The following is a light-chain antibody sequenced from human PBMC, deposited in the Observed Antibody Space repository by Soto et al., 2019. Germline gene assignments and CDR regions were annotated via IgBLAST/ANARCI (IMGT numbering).Light chain of an antibody. J-gene: IGLJ1*01. V-gene: IGLV2-11*01. CDR3: CSYAGSYTYV. CDR1: SSDVGGYDY. Sequence: SVLAQPRSVSGSPGQSVTIFCTGTSSDVGGYDYVSWYQQHPGKAHKLMIYDVRERPSGVPDRVSGSKSGNTASLTISGLQAEDEADYYCCSYAGSYTYVFGTGTKVTVL. CDR2: DVR.